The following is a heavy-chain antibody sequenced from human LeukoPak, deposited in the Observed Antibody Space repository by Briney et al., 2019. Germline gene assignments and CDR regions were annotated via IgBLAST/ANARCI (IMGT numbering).Heavy chain of an antibody. CDR2: INTNTGNP. CDR3: ARSIRGYSNGLPDY. V-gene: IGHV7-4-1*02. D-gene: IGHD5-18*01. Sequence: ASVKVSCKASGYTFTNYAMNWVRQAPGQGLEGRGWINTNTGNPTYAQDFTGRFVFSLDTSVSTAHLQISSLKAEDTAVYYCARSIRGYSNGLPDYWGQGTLVTVSS. CDR1: GYTFTNYA. J-gene: IGHJ4*02.